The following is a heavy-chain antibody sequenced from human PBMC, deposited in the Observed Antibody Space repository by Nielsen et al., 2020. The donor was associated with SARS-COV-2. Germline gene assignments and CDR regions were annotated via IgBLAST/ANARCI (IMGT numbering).Heavy chain of an antibody. V-gene: IGHV1-2*02. D-gene: IGHD3-3*01. Sequence: ASVKVSCKASGYTFTGYYMHWVRQAPGQGLEWMGWINPNSGGTNYAQKLQGRVTMTTDTSTSTAYMELRSLRSDDTAVYYCARDGPSITIFGVVIIPVFDYWGQGTLVTVSS. CDR2: INPNSGGT. CDR1: GYTFTGYY. J-gene: IGHJ4*02. CDR3: ARDGPSITIFGVVIIPVFDY.